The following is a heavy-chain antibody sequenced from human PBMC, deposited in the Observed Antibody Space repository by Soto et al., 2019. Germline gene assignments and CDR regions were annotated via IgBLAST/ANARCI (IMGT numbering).Heavy chain of an antibody. V-gene: IGHV6-1*01. CDR2: TYYRSQWRH. Sequence: SQTLSLTCAISGDTVSSYYAAWNWVRQSPSRGLEWLGRTYYRSQWRHDYAVSVISRITINSDTAKNQFSLQLSSVTPDDTAVYYCAREGGSPGSRWKNAFDIWGQGTVVTVSS. CDR1: GDTVSSYYAA. D-gene: IGHD6-13*01. CDR3: AREGGSPGSRWKNAFDI. J-gene: IGHJ3*02.